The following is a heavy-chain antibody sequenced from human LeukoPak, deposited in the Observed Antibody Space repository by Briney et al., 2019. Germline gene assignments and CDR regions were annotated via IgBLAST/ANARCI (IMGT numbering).Heavy chain of an antibody. Sequence: GGSLRLSCAASGFSFSSYWMSWVRQAPGKGLEWVANIKQDGSEKYYVDSVKGRFTISRDNAKNSLYLQMNSLRAEDTAVYYCAKYSNYYDSSGYDRGFDYWGQGTLVTVSS. D-gene: IGHD3-22*01. CDR3: AKYSNYYDSSGYDRGFDY. J-gene: IGHJ4*02. CDR2: IKQDGSEK. V-gene: IGHV3-7*01. CDR1: GFSFSSYW.